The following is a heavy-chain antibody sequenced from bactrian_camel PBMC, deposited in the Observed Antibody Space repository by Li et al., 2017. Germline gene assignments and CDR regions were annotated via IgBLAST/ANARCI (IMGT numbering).Heavy chain of an antibody. J-gene: IGHJ4*01. V-gene: IGHV3S31*01. Sequence: VQLVESGGGSVQTGGSLRLSCVVSGSTLNTCMAWFRQAPGKGPEWVSRVTSSSGTTDYADSVKGRFTGSRDNAKNTLYLQMNSLKPEDTAMYYCAADPSWRCGLASEYTYWGQGTQVTVS. CDR1: GSTLNTC. D-gene: IGHD5*01. CDR3: AADPSWRCGLASEYTY. CDR2: VTSSSGTT.